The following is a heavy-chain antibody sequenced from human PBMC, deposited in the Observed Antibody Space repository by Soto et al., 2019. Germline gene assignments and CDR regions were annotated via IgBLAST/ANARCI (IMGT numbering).Heavy chain of an antibody. J-gene: IGHJ4*02. CDR3: ARGNWNDPTLDDY. Sequence: EVQLVESGGGLVQPGGSLRLSCAASGFTFSSYWMHWVRQAPGKGLVWVSRINSDGSSTSYADSVEGRFTISRDNAKNQLYLQMDRLRAEDTAVYYCARGNWNDPTLDDYWGQGSLVTVSS. V-gene: IGHV3-74*01. CDR2: INSDGSST. CDR1: GFTFSSYW. D-gene: IGHD1-20*01.